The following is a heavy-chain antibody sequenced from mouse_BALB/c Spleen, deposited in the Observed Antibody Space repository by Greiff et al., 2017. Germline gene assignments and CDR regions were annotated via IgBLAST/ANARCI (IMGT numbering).Heavy chain of an antibody. CDR2: INPNNGGT. CDR3: ARGYDYDVRYFDY. Sequence: EVHLVESGPELVKPGASVKIPCKASGYTFTDYNMDWVKQSHGKSLEWIGDINPNNGGTIYNQKFKGKATLTVDKSSSTAYMELRSLTSEDTAVYYCARGYDYDVRYFDYWGQGTTLTVSS. J-gene: IGHJ2*01. D-gene: IGHD2-4*01. CDR1: GYTFTDYN. V-gene: IGHV1-18*01.